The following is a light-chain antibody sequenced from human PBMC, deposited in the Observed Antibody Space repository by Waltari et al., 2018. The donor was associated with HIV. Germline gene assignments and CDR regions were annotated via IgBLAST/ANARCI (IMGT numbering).Light chain of an antibody. J-gene: IGLJ3*02. Sequence: QSILTQPPSVSGAPGQRVTISCTGTISNLGPNHDVHWYQHVPGTAPRLLIYGDTNRPSGVPDRFSGSRSGTSASLTITGLRAEDEADYYCHSYDSSLSGWVFGGRTKLTVL. V-gene: IGLV1-40*01. CDR3: HSYDSSLSGWV. CDR2: GDT. CDR1: ISNLGPNHD.